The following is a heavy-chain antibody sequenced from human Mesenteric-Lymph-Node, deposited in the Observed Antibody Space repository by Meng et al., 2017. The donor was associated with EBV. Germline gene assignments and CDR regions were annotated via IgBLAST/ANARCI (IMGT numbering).Heavy chain of an antibody. D-gene: IGHD6-13*01. CDR3: ARLGYSSSWYATNWFDP. Sequence: QLELQESAQGLVKPSETLSLTCSVAGGYSRSTNYYWGWIRQPPGKGLEWIGSIYHSGSTYYNPSLKSRVTISVDTSKNQFSLKLNFVTAADTAVYYCARLGYSSSWYATNWFDPWGQGTLVTVSS. J-gene: IGHJ5*02. CDR2: IYHSGST. CDR1: GGYSRSTNYY. V-gene: IGHV4-39*01.